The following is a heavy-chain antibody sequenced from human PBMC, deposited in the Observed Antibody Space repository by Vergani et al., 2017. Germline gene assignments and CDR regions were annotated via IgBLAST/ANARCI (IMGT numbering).Heavy chain of an antibody. CDR2: IYYSGST. V-gene: IGHV4-39*01. D-gene: IGHD2-21*02. CDR3: AGQYCGCDCYRPDYYYYGMDV. Sequence: QLQLQESGPGLVKPSETLSLTCTVSGGSISSSSYYWGWIRQPPGKGLEWIGTIYYSGSTYYNPSLKSRVTISVDTSKNQFSLELSSVTAADTAVYYCAGQYCGCDCYRPDYYYYGMDVWGQGTTVTVSS. CDR1: GGSISSSSYY. J-gene: IGHJ6*02.